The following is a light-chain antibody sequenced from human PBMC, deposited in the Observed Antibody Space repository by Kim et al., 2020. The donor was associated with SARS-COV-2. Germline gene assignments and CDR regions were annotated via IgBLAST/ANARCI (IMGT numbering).Light chain of an antibody. Sequence: EIVMTQFPANLSVYPGQTATLSCRASQSISRNLAWYQQKPGQAPRLLIYGASIRATAIPARFSASGSGTDFTLTISSLQSEDFAVYYCQQYNKWPSRTFGRGTKVDIK. CDR2: GAS. J-gene: IGKJ1*01. V-gene: IGKV3-15*01. CDR3: QQYNKWPSRT. CDR1: QSISRN.